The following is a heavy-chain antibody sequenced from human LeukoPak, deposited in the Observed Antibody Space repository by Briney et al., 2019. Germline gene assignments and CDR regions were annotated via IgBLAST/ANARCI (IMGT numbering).Heavy chain of an antibody. V-gene: IGHV3-23*01. CDR3: ANHAPGTTWINY. CDR1: GFTFSSYT. J-gene: IGHJ4*02. Sequence: GGSLRLSCAASGFTFSSYTMSWVRQAPRKGLEWVSTISDNGGSTFYADSVKGRFTISRDNSKNTLYLQMNSLRAEDTAVYYCANHAPGTTWINYWGQGTLVTVSS. D-gene: IGHD1-7*01. CDR2: ISDNGGST.